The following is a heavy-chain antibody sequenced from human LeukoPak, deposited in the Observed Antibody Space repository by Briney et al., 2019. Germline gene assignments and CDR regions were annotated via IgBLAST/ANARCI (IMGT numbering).Heavy chain of an antibody. Sequence: ASVKVSCKASGYTFTSYAMHWVRQAPGQRLEWMGWINAGNGNTKYSQKFQGRVTITRDTSASTAYMELSSLRSEDTAVYYCARVSGGWYGEVGYWGQGTLVTVSS. CDR3: ARVSGGWYGEVGY. CDR2: INAGNGNT. J-gene: IGHJ4*02. V-gene: IGHV1-3*01. CDR1: GYTFTSYA. D-gene: IGHD6-19*01.